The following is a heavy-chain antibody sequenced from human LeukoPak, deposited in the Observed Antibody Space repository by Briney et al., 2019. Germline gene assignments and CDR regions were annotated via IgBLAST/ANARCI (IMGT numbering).Heavy chain of an antibody. CDR3: AKGYYYDSSGPPFDY. Sequence: GGSLRLSCAASGFTVDDYAMHWVRQAPGKGLEWVSGISWNSGSIGYADSVKGRFTISRDNAKNSLYLQMNSLRAEDTALYYCAKGYYYDSSGPPFDYWGQGTLVTVSS. CDR2: ISWNSGSI. J-gene: IGHJ4*02. CDR1: GFTVDDYA. D-gene: IGHD3-22*01. V-gene: IGHV3-9*01.